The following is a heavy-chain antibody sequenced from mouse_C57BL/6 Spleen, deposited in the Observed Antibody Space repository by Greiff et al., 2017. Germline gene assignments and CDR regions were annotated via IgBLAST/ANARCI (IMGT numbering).Heavy chain of an antibody. D-gene: IGHD1-1*02. CDR2: IDPSDSYT. CDR1: GYTFTSYW. V-gene: IGHV1-59*01. Sequence: QVQLQQPGAELVRPGTSVKLSCKASGYTFTSYWMHWVKQRPGQGLEWIGVIDPSDSYTNYNQKFKGKATLTVDTSSSTAYMQLSSLTSEDSAVYYCAGTPDFDVWGTGTTVTVSS. CDR3: AGTPDFDV. J-gene: IGHJ1*03.